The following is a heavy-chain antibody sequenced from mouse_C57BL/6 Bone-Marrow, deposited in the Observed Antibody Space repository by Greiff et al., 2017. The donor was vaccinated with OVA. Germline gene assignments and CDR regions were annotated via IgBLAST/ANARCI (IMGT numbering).Heavy chain of an antibody. CDR3: ARDTTDWYFDV. CDR1: GFTFSDYG. D-gene: IGHD1-1*01. CDR2: ISNLAYSI. V-gene: IGHV5-15*01. J-gene: IGHJ1*03. Sequence: EVKLVESGGGLVQPGGSLKLSCAASGFTFSDYGMAWVRQAPRKGPEWVAFISNLAYSIYYADTVTGRFTISRENAKNTLYLEMSSLRSEDTAMDYCARDTTDWYFDVWGTGTTVTVSS.